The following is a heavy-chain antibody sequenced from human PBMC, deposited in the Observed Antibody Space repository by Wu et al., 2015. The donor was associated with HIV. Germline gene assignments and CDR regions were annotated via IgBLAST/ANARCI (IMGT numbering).Heavy chain of an antibody. CDR3: ASLEYSSSWSHDY. CDR2: INPDTGAT. J-gene: IGHJ4*02. V-gene: IGHV1-2*02. CDR1: GYTFTDAY. Sequence: QVQLVQSGAEVKKPGASVKVSCQASGYTFTDAYIHWVRQAPGQGFEWMGWINPDTGATNSAQKFQGRVTMTLDTSISTAHMDLRRLTSDDTAVYYCASLEYSSSWSHDYWGQGTLVTVSS. D-gene: IGHD6-13*01.